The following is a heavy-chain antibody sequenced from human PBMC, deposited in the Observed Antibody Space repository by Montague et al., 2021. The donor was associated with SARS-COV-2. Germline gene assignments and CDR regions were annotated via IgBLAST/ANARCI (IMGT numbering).Heavy chain of an antibody. CDR1: GFAFDVYG. D-gene: IGHD3-10*01. V-gene: IGHV3-20*04. J-gene: IGHJ4*02. CDR2: ITWNGITT. CDR3: TRGFRGGPFDC. Sequence: SLRLSCAASGFAFDVYGMSWIRQVPGKGLEWVAGITWNGITTGYADAVKGRFTISRANAKKSLYLEMKSLRAEDTALYYCTRGFRGGPFDCWGQGSLVTVSS.